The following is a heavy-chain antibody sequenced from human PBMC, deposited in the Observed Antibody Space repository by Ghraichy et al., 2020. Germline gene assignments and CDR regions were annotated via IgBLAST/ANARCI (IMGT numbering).Heavy chain of an antibody. J-gene: IGHJ4*02. CDR1: GGSFDGYH. D-gene: IGHD3-10*01. CDR2: TDHSGSS. Sequence: SETLSLTCAVYGGSFDGYHWSWVRQAPGKGLEWIGGTDHSGSSIYNPSLKSRITMSVDTSKNQFSLKLRSVTAADTAVYYCARARPGPGRKWGGLTYPDYWGQGTLVTVSS. CDR3: ARARPGPGRKWGGLTYPDY. V-gene: IGHV4-34*01.